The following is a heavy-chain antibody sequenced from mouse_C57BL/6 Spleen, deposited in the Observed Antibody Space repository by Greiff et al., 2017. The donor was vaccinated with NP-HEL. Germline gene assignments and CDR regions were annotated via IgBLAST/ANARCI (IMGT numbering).Heavy chain of an antibody. Sequence: EVHLVESGEGLVKPGGSLKLSCAASGFTFSSYAMSWVRQTPEKRLEWVAYISSGGDYIYYADTVKGRFTISRDNARNTLYLQMSSLKSEDTAMYYCTREGDYGSSYGFAYWGQGTLVTVSA. CDR3: TREGDYGSSYGFAY. J-gene: IGHJ3*01. D-gene: IGHD1-1*01. CDR2: ISSGGDYI. CDR1: GFTFSSYA. V-gene: IGHV5-9-1*02.